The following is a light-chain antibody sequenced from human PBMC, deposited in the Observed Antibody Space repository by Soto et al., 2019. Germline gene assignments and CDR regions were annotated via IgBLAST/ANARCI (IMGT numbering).Light chain of an antibody. CDR2: AAS. Sequence: DIQMTQSPSSLSASVGDRVTITCRASQGINNYLAWFQQKPGKVPKLLIYAASTLQSGVPSRFSGSGSWTDFNFTVSSLQPEDVATYYCQKYDGVPLTFGGGTKVEIK. CDR1: QGINNY. J-gene: IGKJ4*01. CDR3: QKYDGVPLT. V-gene: IGKV1-27*01.